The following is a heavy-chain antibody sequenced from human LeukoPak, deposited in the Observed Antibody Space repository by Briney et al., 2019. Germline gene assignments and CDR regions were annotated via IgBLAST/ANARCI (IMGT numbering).Heavy chain of an antibody. Sequence: SETLSLTCTVSGGSVNSGTYYWSWIRQPPGKGLEWIGNIYYSGSAYYNPSLKSRVTMSVDTSKNQFSLKLSSVTAADTAVYYCARDHRGGWDIDSSGYYYDYWGQGTLVTVSS. CDR3: ARDHRGGWDIDSSGYYYDY. D-gene: IGHD3-22*01. CDR1: GGSVNSGTYY. V-gene: IGHV4-39*07. CDR2: IYYSGSA. J-gene: IGHJ4*02.